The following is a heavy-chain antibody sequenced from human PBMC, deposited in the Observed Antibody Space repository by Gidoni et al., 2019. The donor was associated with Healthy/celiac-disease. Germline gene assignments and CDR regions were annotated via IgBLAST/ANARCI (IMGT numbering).Heavy chain of an antibody. CDR1: GGSISSYY. CDR2: IYYSGST. CDR3: ARASRRYSSSWYFDF. D-gene: IGHD6-13*01. V-gene: IGHV4-59*01. Sequence: QVQLQESGPGLVKPSETLSLTCTVSGGSISSYYWSWIRQPPGKGLEWIGYIYYSGSTNYNPSLKSRVTISVDTSKNQFSLKLSSVTAADTAVYYCARASRRYSSSWYFDFWGQGTLVTVSS. J-gene: IGHJ4*02.